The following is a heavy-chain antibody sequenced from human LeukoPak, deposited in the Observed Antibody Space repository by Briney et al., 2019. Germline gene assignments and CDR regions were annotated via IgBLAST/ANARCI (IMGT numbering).Heavy chain of an antibody. D-gene: IGHD6-19*01. Sequence: GGSLRLSCAASGFTVSSNYMSWVRQAPGKGLEWVSVIYSGGSTYYADSVKGRFTISRDNSKNTLYLQMNSLKTEDTAVYYCTRDQWLVSFDYWGQGTLVTVSS. J-gene: IGHJ4*02. CDR2: IYSGGST. CDR3: TRDQWLVSFDY. CDR1: GFTVSSNY. V-gene: IGHV3-66*01.